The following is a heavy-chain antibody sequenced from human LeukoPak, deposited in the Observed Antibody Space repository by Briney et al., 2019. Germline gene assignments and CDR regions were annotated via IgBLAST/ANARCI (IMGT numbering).Heavy chain of an antibody. V-gene: IGHV3-7*03. J-gene: IGHJ4*02. CDR1: GITFSIYW. D-gene: IGHD6-13*01. CDR3: ARSGYGYFDY. Sequence: GGSLRLSCAASGITFSIYWMSWVRQAPGKGLEWVANIKQDGSEKYYVDSVNGRFIIARDNADNSLYLQMNSLRAEDTAVYYCARSGYGYFDYWGQGTLVTVSS. CDR2: IKQDGSEK.